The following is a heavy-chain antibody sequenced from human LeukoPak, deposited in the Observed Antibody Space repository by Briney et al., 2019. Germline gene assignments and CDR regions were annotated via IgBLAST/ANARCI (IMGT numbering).Heavy chain of an antibody. D-gene: IGHD2-15*01. CDR1: GYTFTSYG. CDR2: ISAYNGNT. J-gene: IGHJ4*02. Sequence: ASVTVSCKASGYTFTSYGISWVRQAPGQGLEWMGWISAYNGNTNYAQKLQGRVTMTTDTSTSTAYMELRSLRSDDTAVYYCAREGRRYCSGGSCYGDYWGQGTLVTVSS. CDR3: AREGRRYCSGGSCYGDY. V-gene: IGHV1-18*01.